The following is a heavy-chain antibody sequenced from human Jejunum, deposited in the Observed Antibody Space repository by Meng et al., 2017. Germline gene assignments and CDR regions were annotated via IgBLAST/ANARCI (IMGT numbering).Heavy chain of an antibody. CDR2: IYSGGMK. Sequence: GESLKISCEASEFTFGSNYMTWVRQAPGKGLEWVSIIYSGGMKYYTDSVRGRFGISRDNSRNTLYLQMNSLRVEDTAVYYCAREFSGGSSYYNFAMDVWGQGTTVTVSS. V-gene: IGHV3-66*02. D-gene: IGHD6-19*01. CDR3: AREFSGGSSYYNFAMDV. J-gene: IGHJ6*02. CDR1: EFTFGSNY.